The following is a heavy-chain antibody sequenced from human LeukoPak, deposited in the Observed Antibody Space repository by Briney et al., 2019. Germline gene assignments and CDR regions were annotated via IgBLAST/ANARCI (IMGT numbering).Heavy chain of an antibody. CDR1: GGSISSGDYY. CDR2: ISGSGGST. D-gene: IGHD2-2*01. Sequence: ETLSLTCTVSGGSISSGDYYWSWIRQAPGKGLEWVSAISGSGGSTYYADSVKGRFTISRDNSKNTLYLQMNSLRAEDTAVYYCAKVSRVVPAARLSYWGQGTLVTVSS. V-gene: IGHV3-23*01. CDR3: AKVSRVVPAARLSY. J-gene: IGHJ4*02.